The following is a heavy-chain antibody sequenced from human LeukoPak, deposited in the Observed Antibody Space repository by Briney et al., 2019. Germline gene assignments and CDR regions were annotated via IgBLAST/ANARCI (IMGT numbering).Heavy chain of an antibody. CDR1: GFTFSSYE. CDR3: AKSGDILTGYSDFDY. J-gene: IGHJ4*02. D-gene: IGHD3-9*01. V-gene: IGHV3-48*03. CDR2: ISSSGSTI. Sequence: PGGSLRLSCAASGFTFSSYEMNWVRQAPGKGLEWVSYISSSGSTIYYADSVKGRFTISRDNSKNTLYLQMNSLRAEDTAVYYCAKSGDILTGYSDFDYWGQGTLVTVSS.